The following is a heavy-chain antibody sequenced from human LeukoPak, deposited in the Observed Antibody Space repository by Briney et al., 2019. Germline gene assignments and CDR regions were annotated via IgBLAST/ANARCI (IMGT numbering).Heavy chain of an antibody. CDR3: AREWSYYGSGSRFNWFDP. CDR1: GFTVSSNY. CDR2: IYSGGST. Sequence: GGSLRLSCAASGFTVSSNYMSWVRQAPGKGLEWVSVIYSGGSTYYADSVKGRFTISRDNSKNTLYLQMNSLRAEGSAVYYCAREWSYYGSGSRFNWFDPWGQGTLVTVSS. V-gene: IGHV3-53*01. D-gene: IGHD3-10*01. J-gene: IGHJ5*02.